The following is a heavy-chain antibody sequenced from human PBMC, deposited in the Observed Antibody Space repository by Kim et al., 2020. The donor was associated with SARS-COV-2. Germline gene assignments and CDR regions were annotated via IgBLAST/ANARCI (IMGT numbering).Heavy chain of an antibody. CDR3: AREGPDMEGFIDY. D-gene: IGHD2-15*01. Sequence: ADSVKGRVTISRDNSKNTLYLQMNSLRAEDTAVYYCAREGPDMEGFIDYWGQGTLVTVSS. J-gene: IGHJ4*02. V-gene: IGHV3-30*01.